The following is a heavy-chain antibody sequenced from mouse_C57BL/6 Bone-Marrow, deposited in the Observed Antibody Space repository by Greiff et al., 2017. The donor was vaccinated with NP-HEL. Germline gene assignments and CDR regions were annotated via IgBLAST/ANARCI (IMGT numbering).Heavy chain of an antibody. V-gene: IGHV1-82*01. CDR3: ARSVVARRGYFDY. CDR1: GYAFSSSW. D-gene: IGHD1-1*01. J-gene: IGHJ2*01. CDR2: IYPGDGDT. Sequence: VKLMESGPELVKPGASVKISCKASGYAFSSSWMNWVKQRPGKGLEWIGRIYPGDGDTNYNGKFKGKATLTADKSSSTAYMQLSSLTSEDSAVYFCARSVVARRGYFDYWGQGTTLTVSS.